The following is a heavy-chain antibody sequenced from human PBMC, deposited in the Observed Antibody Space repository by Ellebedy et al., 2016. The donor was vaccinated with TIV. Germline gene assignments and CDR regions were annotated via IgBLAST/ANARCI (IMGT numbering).Heavy chain of an antibody. CDR3: ARILRGGSNGDYFDY. Sequence: MPSETLSLTCSVSGGSISSSSYFWGWIRQPPGKGLEWIGTIYYSGNTFYNPSLSGRVTISVDTSKNQFSLKLSSVTAADKAVYYCARILRGGSNGDYFDYWGQGTQVTASS. CDR1: GGSISSSSYF. CDR2: IYYSGNT. J-gene: IGHJ4*02. D-gene: IGHD3-3*01. V-gene: IGHV4-39*07.